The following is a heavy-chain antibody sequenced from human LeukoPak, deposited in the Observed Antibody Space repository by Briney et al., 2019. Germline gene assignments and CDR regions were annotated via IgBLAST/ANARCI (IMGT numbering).Heavy chain of an antibody. V-gene: IGHV4-59*01. J-gene: IGHJ4*02. D-gene: IGHD6-6*01. CDR2: IYNSGSN. CDR3: ASGSSSLGY. Sequence: KTSGTLSLTYTISGGSISSYYWSWIRQPPGKGLEWIGYIYNSGSNNYNPSLKCRVTISVDTSKNQFSLKLSSVTAADTAVYYCASGSSSLGYWGQGTLVTVSS. CDR1: GGSISSYY.